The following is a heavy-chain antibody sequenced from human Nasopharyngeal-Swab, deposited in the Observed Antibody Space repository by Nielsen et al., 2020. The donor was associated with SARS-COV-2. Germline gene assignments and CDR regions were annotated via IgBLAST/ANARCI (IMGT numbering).Heavy chain of an antibody. V-gene: IGHV3-21*01. CDR3: ARDSAVTRNDAFDI. D-gene: IGHD4-17*01. CDR1: GFTFSSYS. Sequence: GGSLRLSCAASGFTFSSYSMNWVRQAPGKGLEWVSPISSSSSYIYYADSVKGRFTISRDNAKNSLYLQMNSLRAEDTAVYYCARDSAVTRNDAFDIWGQGTMVTVSS. CDR2: ISSSSSYI. J-gene: IGHJ3*02.